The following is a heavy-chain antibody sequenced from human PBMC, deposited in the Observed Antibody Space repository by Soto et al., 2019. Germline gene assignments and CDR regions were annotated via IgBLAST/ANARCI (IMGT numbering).Heavy chain of an antibody. Sequence: QVQLQESGPGLMKPSQTLSLTCTVSGGSISSGGYYWSWIRQHPGKGLEWIGYIYYSGSTYYNPSLKSRVTISVDTSKNQFSLKLSSVTAADTAVYYCATRLNDYGDYVFAFDIWGQGTMVTVSS. D-gene: IGHD4-17*01. CDR1: GGSISSGGYY. CDR2: IYYSGST. J-gene: IGHJ3*02. CDR3: ATRLNDYGDYVFAFDI. V-gene: IGHV4-31*03.